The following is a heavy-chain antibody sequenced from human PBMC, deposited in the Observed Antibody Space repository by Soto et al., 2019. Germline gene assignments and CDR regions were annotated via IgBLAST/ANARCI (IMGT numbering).Heavy chain of an antibody. CDR2: ISYDGSNK. CDR3: AKDSAGYFDLDGMDV. D-gene: IGHD3-9*01. CDR1: GFTFSSYG. V-gene: IGHV3-30*18. Sequence: VQLVESGGGVVQPGRSLRLSCAASGFTFSSYGMHWVRQAPGKGLEWVAVISYDGSNKYYADSVKGRFTISRDNSKNTLNLQMNSLRAEDTAVYYCAKDSAGYFDLDGMDVWGQGTTVTVSS. J-gene: IGHJ6*02.